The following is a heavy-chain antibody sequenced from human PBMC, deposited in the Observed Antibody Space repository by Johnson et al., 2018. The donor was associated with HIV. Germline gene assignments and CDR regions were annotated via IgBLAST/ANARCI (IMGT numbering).Heavy chain of an antibody. D-gene: IGHD6-19*01. CDR2: ISYDGSNK. CDR1: GCAFSTYG. J-gene: IGHJ3*02. Sequence: QVLLLESGGGVVQPGRSLRLSCAASGCAFSTYGMHWVRQAPGKGLEWVAVISYDGSNKYYADSVKGRFTISRDNSKNTLYLQMNSLRAEDTAVYYCARGGVAVAGTNAFDIWGQGTMVTVSS. V-gene: IGHV3-30*03. CDR3: ARGGVAVAGTNAFDI.